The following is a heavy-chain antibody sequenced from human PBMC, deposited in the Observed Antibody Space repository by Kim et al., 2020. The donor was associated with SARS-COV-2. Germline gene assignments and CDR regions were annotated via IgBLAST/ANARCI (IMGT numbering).Heavy chain of an antibody. V-gene: IGHV3-30*18. Sequence: GGSLRLSCAASGFTFSSYGMHWVRQAPGKGLEWVAVISYDGSNKYYADSVKGRFTISRDNSKNTLYLKMNSLRAEDTAVYYCAKDVSDMWYGYYYGMDVWGQGTTVTVSS. J-gene: IGHJ6*02. CDR2: ISYDGSNK. CDR3: AKDVSDMWYGYYYGMDV. D-gene: IGHD2-15*01. CDR1: GFTFSSYG.